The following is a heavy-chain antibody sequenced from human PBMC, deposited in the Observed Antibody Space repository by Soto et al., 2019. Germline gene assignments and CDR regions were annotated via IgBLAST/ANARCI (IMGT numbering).Heavy chain of an antibody. D-gene: IGHD6-19*01. CDR1: GFTFNTYA. V-gene: IGHV3-23*01. CDR2: ISAGGGVT. Sequence: GGSLRLSCAASGFTFNTYAMTWVRQAPGKGLEWVSAISAGGGVTYYADSVKGRFTISTDNSKNTLYLQMNSLRAEDTAVYYCAKGVPGIAVAGTGYFQQRGQGTLVTGSS. CDR3: AKGVPGIAVAGTGYFQQ. J-gene: IGHJ1*01.